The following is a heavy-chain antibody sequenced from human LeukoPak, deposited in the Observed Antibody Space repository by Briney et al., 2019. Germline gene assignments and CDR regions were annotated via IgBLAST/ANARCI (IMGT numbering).Heavy chain of an antibody. J-gene: IGHJ4*02. Sequence: ASVKVSCKASGYTFTSYGISWVRQAPGQGLEWIGWISAYNGNTNYAQKLQGRVTMTTDTSTSTAYMELRSLRSDDTAVYYCAGENYGDHVVERWGPGTLVTGSS. CDR3: AGENYGDHVVER. CDR1: GYTFTSYG. D-gene: IGHD4-17*01. CDR2: ISAYNGNT. V-gene: IGHV1-18*01.